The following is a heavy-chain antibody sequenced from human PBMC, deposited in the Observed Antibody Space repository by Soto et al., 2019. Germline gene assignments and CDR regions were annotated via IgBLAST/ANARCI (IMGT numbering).Heavy chain of an antibody. D-gene: IGHD3-22*01. J-gene: IGHJ4*02. CDR2: IWYDGSNK. V-gene: IGHV3-33*01. CDR3: ARDRPDYYDSSGYYYCLDY. CDR1: GFTFSSYG. Sequence: QVQLVESGGGVVQPGRSLRLSCAASGFTFSSYGMHWVRQAPGKGLEWVAVIWYDGSNKYYADSVKGRFTISRDNSENTLYLQMNSLRAEDTAVYYCARDRPDYYDSSGYYYCLDYWGQGTLVTVSS.